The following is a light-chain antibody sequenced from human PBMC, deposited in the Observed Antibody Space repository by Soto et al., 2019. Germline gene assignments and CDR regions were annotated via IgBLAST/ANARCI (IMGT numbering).Light chain of an antibody. J-gene: IGKJ2*01. V-gene: IGKV3-20*01. CDR3: HRYAYEPLT. Sequence: VLTQSPGTLSLSPGERATLSCRASQSVGRNYLAWFQQKPGQAPRLLIYDASTRATGIPDRFSGSGSGTDSTLTISRLEPEDLAVYYCHRYAYEPLTLGQGTKLE. CDR2: DAS. CDR1: QSVGRNY.